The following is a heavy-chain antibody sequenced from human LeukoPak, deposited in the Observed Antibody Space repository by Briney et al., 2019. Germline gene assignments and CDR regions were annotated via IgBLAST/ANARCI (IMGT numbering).Heavy chain of an antibody. D-gene: IGHD5-18*01. Sequence: PGGSLRLSCVASGFSFSAYWMHWVRQAPGKGLMWVSHINSDGSSTRYADSVKGRFTISRDNAKNTLYLQMNSLRAEDTAVYYCARFRTAMQLWKGYYFDYWGQGTLVTVSS. V-gene: IGHV3-74*01. CDR1: GFSFSAYW. CDR2: INSDGSST. CDR3: ARFRTAMQLWKGYYFDY. J-gene: IGHJ4*02.